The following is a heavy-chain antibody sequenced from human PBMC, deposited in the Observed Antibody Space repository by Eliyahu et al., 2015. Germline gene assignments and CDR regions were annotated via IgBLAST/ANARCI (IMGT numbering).Heavy chain of an antibody. D-gene: IGHD6-13*01. CDR3: ARDETGAGTEWFDS. CDR2: IWYDGSNK. J-gene: IGHJ5*01. V-gene: IGHV3-33*01. CDR1: GFTFGRCG. Sequence: QVQLVQSGGGVVQXGGSLRLXCAASGFTFGRCGMHWVRQAPGTGLEWVAVIWYDGSNKDYADSVRGRFTISRDNSKSILYLEMNSLRVEDSGVYYCARDETGAGTEWFDSWGQGTLVTVSA.